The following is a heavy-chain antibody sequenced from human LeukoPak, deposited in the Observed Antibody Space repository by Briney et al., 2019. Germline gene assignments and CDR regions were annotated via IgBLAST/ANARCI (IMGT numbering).Heavy chain of an antibody. CDR3: ARDPRPQWLAYFPPGKTFDS. CDR2: INTFNDNT. J-gene: IGHJ4*02. Sequence: GASVKVSCKASGYTFTSHGISWVRQAPGQGLEWMGLINTFNDNTNYAQNFQDRVTMTTDTSTSTAYMELRSLRSDDTAVYYCARDPRPQWLAYFPPGKTFDSWGQGTLVTVSS. V-gene: IGHV1-18*04. CDR1: GYTFTSHG. D-gene: IGHD6-19*01.